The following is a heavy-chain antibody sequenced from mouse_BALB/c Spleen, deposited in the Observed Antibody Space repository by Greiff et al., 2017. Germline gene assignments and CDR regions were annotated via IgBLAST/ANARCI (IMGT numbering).Heavy chain of an antibody. CDR3: ARKGAVGYGYFDY. J-gene: IGHJ2*01. D-gene: IGHD1-2*01. CDR2: ISSGSSTI. V-gene: IGHV5-17*02. Sequence: VQLKESGGGLVQPGGSRKLSCAASGFTFSSFGMHWVRQTPEKGLEWVAYISSGSSTIYYADTVKGRFTISRDNPKNTLFLQMTSLRSEDTAMYYCARKGAVGYGYFDYWGQGTTLTVSS. CDR1: GFTFSSFG.